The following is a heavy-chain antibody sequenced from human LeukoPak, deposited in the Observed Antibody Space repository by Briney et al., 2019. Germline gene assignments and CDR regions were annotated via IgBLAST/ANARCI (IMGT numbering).Heavy chain of an antibody. CDR1: GGSISSYY. Sequence: SETLSLTCTVSGGSISSYYWSWIRQPAGKGLEWIGRIYTSGTTHYNPSLKSRVTMSVDTSKNQFSLKLSSVTAADTAVYYCGRPLSYYSDSSGDDAFDIWGQGTMVTVSS. D-gene: IGHD3-22*01. CDR3: GRPLSYYSDSSGDDAFDI. V-gene: IGHV4-4*07. J-gene: IGHJ3*02. CDR2: IYTSGTT.